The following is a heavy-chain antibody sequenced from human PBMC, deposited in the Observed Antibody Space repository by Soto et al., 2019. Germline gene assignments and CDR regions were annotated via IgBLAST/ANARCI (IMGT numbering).Heavy chain of an antibody. CDR1: VFIFTNYA. CDR3: VREGRGSFDF. V-gene: IGHV3-23*01. Sequence: GGSLRLSCAASVFIFTNYAMNWVRQAPGKGLEWVSVIGGRGNSAYYADSVQGRFTISRDNSKNTLSLQMSSLTADDTAIYYCVREGRGSFDFWGRGTMVSVSS. CDR2: IGGRGNSA. J-gene: IGHJ3*01. D-gene: IGHD5-12*01.